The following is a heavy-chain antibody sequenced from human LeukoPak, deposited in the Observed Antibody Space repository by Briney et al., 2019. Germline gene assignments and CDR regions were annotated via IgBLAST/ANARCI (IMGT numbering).Heavy chain of an antibody. CDR2: IYHTGST. D-gene: IGHD2-2*01. CDR3: ARHHVRPAVVAWFDP. V-gene: IGHV4-38-2*01. J-gene: IGHJ5*02. CDR1: GYSISRGYY. Sequence: KPSETLSLTCGVSGYSISRGYYWGWTRQPPGKGLDWSENIYHTGSTYYNPSLNNRVIMLVDTSKIQFSLKLTSVTAADTAVYFCARHHVRPAVVAWFDPWGQGTLVTVPS.